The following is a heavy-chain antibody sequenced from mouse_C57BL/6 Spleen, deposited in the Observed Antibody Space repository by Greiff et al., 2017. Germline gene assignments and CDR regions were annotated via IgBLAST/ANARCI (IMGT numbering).Heavy chain of an antibody. J-gene: IGHJ4*01. D-gene: IGHD2-1*01. Sequence: QVQLQQPGAELVRPGTSVKLSCKASGYTFTSYWMHWVKQRPGQGLEWIGVIDPSDSYTNSNQKFKGKATLHVDTSSSTAYMQLSSLTSEDSAVYYCARSGKYGRAMDYWGQGTSVTVSS. CDR2: IDPSDSYT. CDR1: GYTFTSYW. V-gene: IGHV1-59*01. CDR3: ARSGKYGRAMDY.